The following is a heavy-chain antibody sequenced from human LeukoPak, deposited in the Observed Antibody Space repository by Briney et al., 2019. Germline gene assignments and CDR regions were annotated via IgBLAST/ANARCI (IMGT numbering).Heavy chain of an antibody. D-gene: IGHD6-19*01. CDR1: GFTFSSYW. CDR2: IKSDGSST. V-gene: IGHV3-74*01. J-gene: IGHJ4*03. Sequence: GGSLRLSCAASGFTFSSYWMHWVRQAPGKGLVWVSRIKSDGSSTSYADSVKGRFTISRDNAKNTLYLQMNSLRAEDTAVYYCAREGSGWYKSNYFDYWGQGTMVTVSS. CDR3: AREGSGWYKSNYFDY.